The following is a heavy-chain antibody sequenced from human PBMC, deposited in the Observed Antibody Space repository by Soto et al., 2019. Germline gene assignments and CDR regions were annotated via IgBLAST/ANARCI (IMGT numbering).Heavy chain of an antibody. V-gene: IGHV3-7*01. CDR3: TRDRSGTMLF. J-gene: IGHJ4*02. CDR1: GFTFSNYW. D-gene: IGHD1-7*01. Sequence: EVQLVESGGGLVQPGGSLRLSCTASGFTFSNYWRSWVRQAPGEGLEWVANMNQDGSERYYVDSVKGRFTISRDNAKNSLYLQVSSLRAEDTAIYYCTRDRSGTMLFWGQGTLVTVSS. CDR2: MNQDGSER.